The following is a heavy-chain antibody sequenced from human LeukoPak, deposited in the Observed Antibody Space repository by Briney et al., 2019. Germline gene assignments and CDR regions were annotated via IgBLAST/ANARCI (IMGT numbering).Heavy chain of an antibody. J-gene: IGHJ4*01. V-gene: IGHV3-9*01. CDR1: GFTFDDYA. CDR3: AKGLTAVAXTXXYFDY. D-gene: IGHD6-19*01. Sequence: GGSLRLSCAASGFTFDDYAMHWVRQAPGKGLEWVSGISWNSGSIGYADSVKGRFTISRDNAKNSLYLQMNSLRAEDTASYYCAKGLTAVAXTXXYFDYW. CDR2: ISWNSGSI.